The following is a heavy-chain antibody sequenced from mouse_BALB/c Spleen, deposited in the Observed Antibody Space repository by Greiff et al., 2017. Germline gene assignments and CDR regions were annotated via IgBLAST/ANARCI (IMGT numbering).Heavy chain of an antibody. CDR1: GFTFSSYT. J-gene: IGHJ1*01. Sequence: EVHLVESGGGLVKPGGSLKLSCAASGFTFSSYTMSWVRQTPEKRLEWVATISSGGSYTYYPDSVKGRFTISRDNAKNTLYLQMSSLKSEDTAMYYCTRESYYGSSHYWYFDVWGAGTTVTVSS. D-gene: IGHD1-1*01. CDR2: ISSGGSYT. CDR3: TRESYYGSSHYWYFDV. V-gene: IGHV5-6-4*01.